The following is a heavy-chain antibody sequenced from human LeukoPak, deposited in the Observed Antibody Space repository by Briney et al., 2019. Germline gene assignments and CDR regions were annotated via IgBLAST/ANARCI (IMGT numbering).Heavy chain of an antibody. D-gene: IGHD3-22*01. CDR3: ARYESSAYGIDV. Sequence: PSETLSFTCTGSGGSISSSSSYWGWIRQPPGMGLEWIGSIYYSGSTYYNPSLKSRVTISVDTSKNQFSLKVSSVAAADTAVYYCARYESSAYGIDVWGRGTLVTVSS. J-gene: IGHJ2*01. V-gene: IGHV4-39*01. CDR2: IYYSGST. CDR1: GGSISSSSSY.